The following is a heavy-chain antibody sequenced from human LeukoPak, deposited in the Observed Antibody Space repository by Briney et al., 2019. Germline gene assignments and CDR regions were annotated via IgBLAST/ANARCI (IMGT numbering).Heavy chain of an antibody. V-gene: IGHV4-59*01. CDR3: ARDRQATTAYDAFDI. Sequence: SETLSLTCTVSGDSISSYYWSWIRQPPGKGLEWIGYIYYSGSTKYNPSLKSRVTISVETSKNQFSLKLSSVTAADTAVYYCARDRQATTAYDAFDIWGRGTMVTVSS. D-gene: IGHD4-17*01. CDR2: IYYSGST. CDR1: GDSISSYY. J-gene: IGHJ3*02.